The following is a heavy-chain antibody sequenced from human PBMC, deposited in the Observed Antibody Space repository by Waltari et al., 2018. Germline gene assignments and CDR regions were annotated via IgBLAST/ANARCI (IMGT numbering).Heavy chain of an antibody. V-gene: IGHV2-5*01. CDR1: GFSISTSGVG. CDR2: IYWHDER. CDR3: ARRKTFNGVDV. J-gene: IGHJ6*02. Sequence: QITLEESGPTLAKPTQTLTLTCSFPGFSISTSGVGVGWIRQPPGKALEWLGIIYWHDERYYNPSLQSRLTITKGTSKNQVVLTMTDMDPVDTATYYCARRKTFNGVDVWGRGTTVTVSS.